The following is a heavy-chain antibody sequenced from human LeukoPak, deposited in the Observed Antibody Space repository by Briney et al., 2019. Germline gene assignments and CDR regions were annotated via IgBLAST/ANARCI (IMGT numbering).Heavy chain of an antibody. CDR2: ISGSGDST. Sequence: GGSLRLSCGASGFTFSGYAMSWVRQAPGKGLECVSAISGSGDSTYYADSVKGRFTISRDNSKNTLYLQMNSLRAEDTAVYYCAKDTLMGASTPHYYYYYGMDVWGQGTTVTVSS. D-gene: IGHD1-26*01. CDR1: GFTFSGYA. J-gene: IGHJ6*02. V-gene: IGHV3-23*01. CDR3: AKDTLMGASTPHYYYYYGMDV.